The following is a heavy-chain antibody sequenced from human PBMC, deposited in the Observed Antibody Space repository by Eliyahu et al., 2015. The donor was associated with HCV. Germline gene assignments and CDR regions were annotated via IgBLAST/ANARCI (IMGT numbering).Heavy chain of an antibody. D-gene: IGHD4-11*01. CDR3: ARSLTDLGADYIFTLYYYRGMDV. V-gene: IGHV3-11*01. Sequence: QVQLVESGGGLVEPGGSLRLSCAASGFTFSXYYXTWXRQAPGKGLECVSSISSSGDNIFHTDSVKGRFTISRDNAENSLYLQMNSLRAEDTAIYYCARSLTDLGADYIFTLYYYRGMDVWGQGTTVTVSS. J-gene: IGHJ6*02. CDR2: ISSSGDNI. CDR1: GFTFSXYY.